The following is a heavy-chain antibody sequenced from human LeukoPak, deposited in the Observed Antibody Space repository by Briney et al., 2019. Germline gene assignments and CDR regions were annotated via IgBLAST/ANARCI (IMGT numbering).Heavy chain of an antibody. CDR1: GGSISGYY. CDR2: INWNGGST. Sequence: ETLSLTCTVSGGSISGYYWSWVRQAPGKGLEWVSGINWNGGSTGYADSVKGRFTISRDNAKNSLYLQMNSLRAEDTALYYCARGGGKVVDGYYYYYMDVWGKGTTVTVSS. CDR3: ARGGGKVVDGYYYYYMDV. D-gene: IGHD3-22*01. J-gene: IGHJ6*03. V-gene: IGHV3-20*04.